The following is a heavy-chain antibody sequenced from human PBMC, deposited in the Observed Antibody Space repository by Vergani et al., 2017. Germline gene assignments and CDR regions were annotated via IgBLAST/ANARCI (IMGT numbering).Heavy chain of an antibody. CDR1: GYTFTSYG. CDR2: ISAYNGNT. V-gene: IGHV1-18*04. D-gene: IGHD3-22*01. J-gene: IGHJ4*02. CDR3: ARAGVGDSSGYYFGLVADY. Sequence: QVQLVQSGAEVKKPGASVKVSCKASGYTFTSYGISWVRQAPXQGLEWMGWISAYNGNTNYAQKLQGRVTMTTDTSTSTAYMELRSLRSDDTAVYYCARAGVGDSSGYYFGLVADYWGQGTLVTVSS.